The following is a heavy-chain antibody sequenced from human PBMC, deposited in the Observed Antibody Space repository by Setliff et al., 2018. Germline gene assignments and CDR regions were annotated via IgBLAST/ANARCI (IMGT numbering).Heavy chain of an antibody. CDR1: GYTFTGDF. CDR3: AGEARGWGGPKFDL. J-gene: IGHJ5*02. CDR2: LNPDSGDT. V-gene: IGHV1-2*02. D-gene: IGHD6-19*01. Sequence: ASVKVSCKAFGYTFTGDFLHWLRQTPGQGFQWLGRLNPDSGDTEYSQKFQGRVTMSRDTSISTGYMELSGLTSNDTAVYYCAGEARGWGGPKFDLWGQGTLVTVSS.